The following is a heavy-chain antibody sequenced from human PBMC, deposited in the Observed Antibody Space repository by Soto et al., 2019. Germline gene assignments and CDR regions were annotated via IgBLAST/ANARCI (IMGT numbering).Heavy chain of an antibody. CDR2: IYYSGST. J-gene: IGHJ4*02. V-gene: IGHV4-39*01. CDR3: ARRPSNPKSYFDY. Sequence: QLQLQESGPGLVKPSETLSLTCTVSGGSISSSSYYWGWIRQPPGKGLEWIGSIYYSGSTYYNPSLKSRVTISVDTSKNQFSLKLSSVTAADTAVYYCARRPSNPKSYFDYWGQGTLVTVSS. CDR1: GGSISSSSYY.